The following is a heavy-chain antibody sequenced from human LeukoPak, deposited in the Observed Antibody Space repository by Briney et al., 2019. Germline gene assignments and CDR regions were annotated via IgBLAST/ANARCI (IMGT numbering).Heavy chain of an antibody. V-gene: IGHV4-34*01. CDR2: INHSGST. Sequence: PSETLSLTCAVYGGSFSGYYWSWIRQPPGKGLEWIGEINHSGSTNYNPSLKSRVTISVDTSKNQFSMELMSVTAADTAVYYCARWNYFDNSGYYSDWYFDLWGRGTLVTVSS. D-gene: IGHD3-22*01. J-gene: IGHJ2*01. CDR3: ARWNYFDNSGYYSDWYFDL. CDR1: GGSFSGYY.